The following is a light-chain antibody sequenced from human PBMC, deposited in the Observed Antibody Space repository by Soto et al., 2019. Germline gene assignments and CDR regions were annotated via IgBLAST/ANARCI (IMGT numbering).Light chain of an antibody. CDR2: DVS. CDR3: SSYSSSSTLYV. V-gene: IGLV2-14*01. J-gene: IGLJ1*01. Sequence: QSVLTQPASVSGSPGQSITISCTGTSSDVGAYNYVSWYQQHPGKAPRLVICDVSNRPSGVSNRFSGSKSGNTASLTISGLQAEDEADYYCSSYSSSSTLYVFGTGTKVTVL. CDR1: SSDVGAYNY.